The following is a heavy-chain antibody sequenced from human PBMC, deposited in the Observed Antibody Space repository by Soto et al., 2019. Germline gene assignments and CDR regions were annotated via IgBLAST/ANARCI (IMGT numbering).Heavy chain of an antibody. CDR1: GFTFDDYA. J-gene: IGHJ6*02. Sequence: EVQLVESGGGLVQPGRSLRLSCAASGFTFDDYAMHWVRQAPGKGLEWVSGISWNSGSIGYADSVKGRFTISRDNAKNSLCLQMNSLRAEDTALYYCAKDYDYYDSSGSYYYYYGMDVWGQGTTVTVSS. D-gene: IGHD3-22*01. V-gene: IGHV3-9*01. CDR2: ISWNSGSI. CDR3: AKDYDYYDSSGSYYYYYGMDV.